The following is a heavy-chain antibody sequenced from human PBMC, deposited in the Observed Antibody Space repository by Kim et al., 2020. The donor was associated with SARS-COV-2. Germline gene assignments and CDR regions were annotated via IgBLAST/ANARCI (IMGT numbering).Heavy chain of an antibody. Sequence: SETLSLTCTVSGGSISSYYWSWIRQPPGKGLEWIGYIYYSGSTNYNPSLKSRVTISVDTSKNQFSLKLSSVTAADTAVYYCARGVRYSYGLWGQGTLVTVSS. D-gene: IGHD5-18*01. CDR2: IYYSGST. J-gene: IGHJ4*02. CDR1: GGSISSYY. CDR3: ARGVRYSYGL. V-gene: IGHV4-59*01.